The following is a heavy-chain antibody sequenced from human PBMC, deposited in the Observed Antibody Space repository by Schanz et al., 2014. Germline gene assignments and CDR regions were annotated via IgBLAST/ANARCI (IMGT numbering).Heavy chain of an antibody. CDR3: ARDRRFFDRDDLYYFDS. D-gene: IGHD3-3*01. J-gene: IGHJ4*02. V-gene: IGHV1-3*04. Sequence: QVHLVQSGAEVKRPGASVKVSCKASEYSFTSYSMHWVRQAPGQRLEWMGWINTGSGDTKYSQNLQGRVTMTTDTSTSTVYMELRSLRSDDTAVYYCARDRRFFDRDDLYYFDSSGQGTLVTVSS. CDR1: EYSFTSYS. CDR2: INTGSGDT.